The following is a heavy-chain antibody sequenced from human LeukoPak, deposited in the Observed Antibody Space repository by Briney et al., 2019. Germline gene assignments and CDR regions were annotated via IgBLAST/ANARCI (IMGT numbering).Heavy chain of an antibody. Sequence: PWGSLRLSCAASGFTFSSYGMHWVRQAPGKGLEWVAVIWYDGSNKYYADSVKGRFTISRDNSKNTLYLQMNSLRAEDTAVYYCASGPLWFGGIGDAFDIWGQGTMVTVSS. CDR1: GFTFSSYG. V-gene: IGHV3-33*01. J-gene: IGHJ3*02. D-gene: IGHD3-10*01. CDR3: ASGPLWFGGIGDAFDI. CDR2: IWYDGSNK.